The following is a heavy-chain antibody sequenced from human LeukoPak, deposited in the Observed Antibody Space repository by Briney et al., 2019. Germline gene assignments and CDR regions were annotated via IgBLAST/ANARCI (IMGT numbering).Heavy chain of an antibody. CDR2: IYHSGST. J-gene: IGHJ4*02. D-gene: IGHD1-7*01. Sequence: SETLSLTCAVSGYSISSGYYWGWIRQPPGKGLEWIGSIYHSGSTYYNPSLKSRVTISVDTSKNQFSLKLSSVTAADTAVYYCARLHWNSNYWGQGTLVTVSS. CDR3: ARLHWNSNY. CDR1: GYSISSGYY. V-gene: IGHV4-38-2*01.